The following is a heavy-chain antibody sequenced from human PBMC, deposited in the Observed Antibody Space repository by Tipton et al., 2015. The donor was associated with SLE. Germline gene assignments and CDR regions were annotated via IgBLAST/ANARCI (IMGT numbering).Heavy chain of an antibody. J-gene: IGHJ4*02. V-gene: IGHV3-30-3*01. CDR3: AKDRTLYF. CDR2: ISYDGSNK. CDR1: GFTFSSYA. Sequence: SLRLSCAASGFTFSSYAMHWVRQAPGKGLEWVAVISYDGSNKYYADSVKGRFTISRDNSKNTLYLQMNSLRAEDTAVYYCAKDRTLYFWGQGTLVTVSS.